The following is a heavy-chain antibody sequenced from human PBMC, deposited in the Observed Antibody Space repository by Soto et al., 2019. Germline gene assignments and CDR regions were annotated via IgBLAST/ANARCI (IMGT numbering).Heavy chain of an antibody. J-gene: IGHJ4*02. CDR1: GYAFTTYG. V-gene: IGHV1-18*01. Sequence: QVHLVQSGAEVKKPGASVKVSCKGSGYAFTTYGITWVRQAPGQGLEWMGWISAHNGNTNYAQKLQGRATVNRDTSTNTAYMELRSLRSDDTAVYYCARGRYGDYWGQGALVTVSS. CDR3: ARGRYGDY. CDR2: ISAHNGNT. D-gene: IGHD1-1*01.